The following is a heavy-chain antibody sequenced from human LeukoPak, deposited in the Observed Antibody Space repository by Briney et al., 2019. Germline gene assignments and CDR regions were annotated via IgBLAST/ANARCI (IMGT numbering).Heavy chain of an antibody. CDR3: VTGGSGSYYNPFDY. V-gene: IGHV5-51*01. J-gene: IGHJ4*02. CDR1: GYMFTNYW. Sequence: GESLKISCKGPGYMFTNYWIGWVRQMPGRGLEWMGIIYPGDSDIRYSPSFQGQVTISADKSLSTAYLQWSSLKASDTAMYYCVTGGSGSYYNPFDYWGQGTLVTVSS. CDR2: IYPGDSDI. D-gene: IGHD3-10*01.